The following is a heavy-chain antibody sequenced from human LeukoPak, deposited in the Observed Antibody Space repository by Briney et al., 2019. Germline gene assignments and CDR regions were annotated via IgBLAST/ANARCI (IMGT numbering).Heavy chain of an antibody. CDR2: IYHSGST. J-gene: IGHJ4*02. D-gene: IGHD2-2*01. V-gene: IGHV4-38-2*01. CDR1: GSSISGGFY. Sequence: SETLSLTCAVSGSSISGGFYWGWIRQPPGKGLEWIGTIYHSGSTYYNPSLKSRVTISVDTSKNQFSLKLTSVTAADTAVYFCARGTCSSTSCSGRYFDYWGQGTLVTVSS. CDR3: ARGTCSSTSCSGRYFDY.